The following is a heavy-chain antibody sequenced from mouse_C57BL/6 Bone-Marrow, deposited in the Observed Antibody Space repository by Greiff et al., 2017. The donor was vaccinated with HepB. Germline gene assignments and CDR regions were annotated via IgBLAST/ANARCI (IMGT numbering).Heavy chain of an antibody. CDR3: ARNPITPAFDY. D-gene: IGHD1-1*01. CDR1: GYTFTSYG. CDR2: IYPRSGNT. V-gene: IGHV1-81*01. J-gene: IGHJ2*01. Sequence: VQLQQSGAELARPGASVKLSCKASGYTFTSYGISWVKQSTGQGLEWIGEIYPRSGNTYYNEKFKGKATLTADKSSSTAYMELRSLTSEDSAVYFCARNPITPAFDYWGQGTTLTVSS.